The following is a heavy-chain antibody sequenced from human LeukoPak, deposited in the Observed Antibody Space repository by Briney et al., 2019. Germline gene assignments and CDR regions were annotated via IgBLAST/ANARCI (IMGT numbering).Heavy chain of an antibody. D-gene: IGHD2-15*01. Sequence: GGSLRLSCVASGFTFSSFSMNWVRQAPGKGLEWVADIKKDGSEKYYVDSVKGRFTISRQNAKNSLFLQMNSLRAEDTAVYYCARHRSGGSQDDAFDIWGQGTMVTVSS. CDR1: GFTFSSFS. V-gene: IGHV3-7*01. CDR2: IKKDGSEK. CDR3: ARHRSGGSQDDAFDI. J-gene: IGHJ3*02.